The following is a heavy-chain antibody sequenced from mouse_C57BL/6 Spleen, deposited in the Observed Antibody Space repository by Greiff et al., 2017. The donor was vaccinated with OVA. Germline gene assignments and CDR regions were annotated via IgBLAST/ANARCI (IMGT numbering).Heavy chain of an antibody. CDR1: GYSITSGYY. Sequence: EVQLQEPGPGLVKPSQSLSLTCSVTGYSITSGYYWNWIRQFPGNKLEWMGYISYDGSNNYNPNLKNRISITRDTSKNQFFLKLNSVTTEDTATYYCASQFIATVVATGYFDVWGTGTTVTVSS. CDR3: ASQFIATVVATGYFDV. CDR2: ISYDGSN. V-gene: IGHV3-6*01. D-gene: IGHD1-1*01. J-gene: IGHJ1*03.